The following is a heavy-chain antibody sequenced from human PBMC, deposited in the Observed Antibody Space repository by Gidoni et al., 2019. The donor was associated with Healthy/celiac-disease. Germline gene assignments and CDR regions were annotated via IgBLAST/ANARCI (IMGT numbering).Heavy chain of an antibody. Sequence: QVQLVQSGAEVKKPGASVKVSCKASGYTFPGSYMHWVRQAPGQGLEWMGWINPNSGGTNYAQKFQGWVTMTRDTSISTASMELSRLRSDDTAVYYCARGHPIHYYDSSGYGGYWGQGTLVTVSS. CDR2: INPNSGGT. CDR3: ARGHPIHYYDSSGYGGY. D-gene: IGHD3-22*01. V-gene: IGHV1-2*04. CDR1: GYTFPGSY. J-gene: IGHJ4*02.